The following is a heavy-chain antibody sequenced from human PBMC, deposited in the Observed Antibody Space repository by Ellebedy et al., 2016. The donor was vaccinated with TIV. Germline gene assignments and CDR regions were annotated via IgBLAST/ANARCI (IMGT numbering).Heavy chain of an antibody. V-gene: IGHV3-7*03. CDR1: GFTFSSFW. Sequence: PGGSLRLSCGASGFTFSSFWMGWVRRAPGKGLEWVANINQDGREEQYVDSVKGRFTISRDNAKNSLYLQMSSLRAEDTAVYHCARDPAGRTWGAFDLWGQGTMATVSS. CDR3: ARDPAGRTWGAFDL. CDR2: INQDGREE. D-gene: IGHD1-26*01. J-gene: IGHJ3*01.